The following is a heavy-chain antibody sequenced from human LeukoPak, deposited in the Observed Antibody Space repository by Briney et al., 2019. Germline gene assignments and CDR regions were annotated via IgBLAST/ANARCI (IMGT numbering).Heavy chain of an antibody. V-gene: IGHV3-7*01. CDR1: GFTFSSYW. Sequence: GGSLRLSCAASGFTFSSYWMSWVRQAPGKGLEWVANIKQDGSEKYYVDSVKGRFTISRDNAKNSLYLQMNSLRAEDTAVYYCARDQGPYGDYYFGYWGQGTLVTVSS. D-gene: IGHD4-17*01. CDR2: IKQDGSEK. CDR3: ARDQGPYGDYYFGY. J-gene: IGHJ4*02.